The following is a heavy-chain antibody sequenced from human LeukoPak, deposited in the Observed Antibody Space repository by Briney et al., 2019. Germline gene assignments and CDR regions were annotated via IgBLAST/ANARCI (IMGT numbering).Heavy chain of an antibody. V-gene: IGHV6-1*01. D-gene: IGHD3-10*01. J-gene: IGHJ5*02. CDR1: GDSVSSNSAA. Sequence: SQTLSLTCAISGDSVSSNSAAWNWIRQSPSRGLEWLGRTYYRSKWYNDYAVSVKSRITINPDTSKNQFSLQLNSATPEDTAVYYCARDIGAYYGSGGNWFDPWGQGTLVTVSS. CDR3: ARDIGAYYGSGGNWFDP. CDR2: TYYRSKWYN.